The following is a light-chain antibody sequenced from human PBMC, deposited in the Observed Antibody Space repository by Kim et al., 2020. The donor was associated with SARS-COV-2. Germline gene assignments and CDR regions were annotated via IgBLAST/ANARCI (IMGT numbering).Light chain of an antibody. J-gene: IGLJ2*01. Sequence: GQKVTSSCSGSSSNIGNNYLSWYQQLPGTAPKLLIYDNNKRPSGIPDRFSGSKSGTSATLGISGLQTGDEADYYCGTWDNSLSAVVFGGGTQLTVL. V-gene: IGLV1-51*01. CDR3: GTWDNSLSAVV. CDR1: SSNIGNNY. CDR2: DNN.